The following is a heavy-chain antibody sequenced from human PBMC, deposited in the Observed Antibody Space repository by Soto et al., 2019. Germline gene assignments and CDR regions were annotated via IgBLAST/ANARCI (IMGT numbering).Heavy chain of an antibody. CDR1: GFTFSAYA. CDR2: VTANGGST. V-gene: IGHV3-23*01. D-gene: IGHD2-21*02. Sequence: PGGSLRLSCAAPGFTFSAYAMTWVRQAPGKGLEWVSAVTANGGSTYSTDSVKGRFTISRDNSKNTLFLQMNSLRAEDTAVYYCASLGVGDWANYYYYYGMDVWGQGTTVTVSS. CDR3: ASLGVGDWANYYYYYGMDV. J-gene: IGHJ6*02.